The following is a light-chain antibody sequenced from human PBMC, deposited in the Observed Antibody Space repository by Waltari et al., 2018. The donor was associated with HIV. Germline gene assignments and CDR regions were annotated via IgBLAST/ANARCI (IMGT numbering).Light chain of an antibody. V-gene: IGLV3-1*01. Sequence: SYALTQPPSLSVSPGHTASITCPGAQWGEKYACWYQQKPGQSPVVVIYQDRKRPSGIPERISGSNSGNTATLTINGTQAMDEADYYCQAWDSSTVIFGGGTRLTVL. CDR1: QWGEKY. J-gene: IGLJ2*01. CDR3: QAWDSSTVI. CDR2: QDR.